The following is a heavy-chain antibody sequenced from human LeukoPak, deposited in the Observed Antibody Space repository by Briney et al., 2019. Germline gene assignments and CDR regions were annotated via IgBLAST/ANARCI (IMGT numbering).Heavy chain of an antibody. CDR2: IVVGSGNT. CDR3: ARGERWLQSLDY. Sequence: GTAVKVSCKASGFTFTSSAMQWVRQARGQRLEWIGWIVVGSGNTNYAQKFQERVTITRDMSTSTAYMELSSLRSEDTAVYYCARGERWLQSLDYWGQGTLVTVSS. D-gene: IGHD5-24*01. V-gene: IGHV1-58*02. CDR1: GFTFTSSA. J-gene: IGHJ4*02.